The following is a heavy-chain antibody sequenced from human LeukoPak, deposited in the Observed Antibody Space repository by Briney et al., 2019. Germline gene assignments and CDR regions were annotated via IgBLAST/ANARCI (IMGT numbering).Heavy chain of an antibody. Sequence: PGWSLRLSCAASGFTFSSYWMHWVRQAPGKGLVWVSRINSDGSSTSYADSVKGRFTISRDNAKYTLYLQMNSLRAEDTAVYYCARDQRSSQGYYFDYWGQGTLVTVSS. CDR2: INSDGSST. V-gene: IGHV3-74*01. CDR1: GFTFSSYW. CDR3: ARDQRSSQGYYFDY. D-gene: IGHD6-13*01. J-gene: IGHJ4*02.